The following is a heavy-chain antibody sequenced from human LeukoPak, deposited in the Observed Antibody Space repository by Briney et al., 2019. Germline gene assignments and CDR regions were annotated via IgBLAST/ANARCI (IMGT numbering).Heavy chain of an antibody. CDR3: VRDLQD. CDR2: INGDGSIT. Sequence: PGGSLRLSCAGSRLTLSSHWMQWVRQAPGKGLVWVSRINGDGSITNYADSVKGRFTISRDNAKNTLFLQMDSLRDEDTAVYYCVRDLQDWGQGTLVTVSS. CDR1: RLTLSSHW. V-gene: IGHV3-74*01. J-gene: IGHJ4*02.